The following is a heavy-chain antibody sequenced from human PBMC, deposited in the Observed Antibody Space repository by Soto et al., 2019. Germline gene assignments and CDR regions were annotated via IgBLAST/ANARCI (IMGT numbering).Heavy chain of an antibody. Sequence: GGSLRLSCAASGFIFSNAWINWVRQAPGKGLEWVGRIKSKADGGTTDFAAPVKGRFAISRDDSKNMMYMEMSSLRTEDTAVYYCTTDSNIHLPIVRFHYSGNGPLVTVSS. CDR1: GFIFSNAW. CDR3: TTDSNIHLPIVRFHY. J-gene: IGHJ4*01. V-gene: IGHV3-15*07. CDR2: IKSKADGGTT. D-gene: IGHD1-26*01.